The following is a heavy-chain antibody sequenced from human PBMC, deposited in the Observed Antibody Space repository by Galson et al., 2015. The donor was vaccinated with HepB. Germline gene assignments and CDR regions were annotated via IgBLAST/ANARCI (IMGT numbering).Heavy chain of an antibody. V-gene: IGHV3-23*01. CDR1: GFTFSSFA. CDR3: AKDVNWWAVITTCYDY. CDR2: ISASGGGT. J-gene: IGHJ4*02. Sequence: SLRLSCAASGFTFSSFAMSWVRQAPGKGLEWVSSISASGGGTYYADSVKGRFTISRDNSKNTLYLQMNSLRAEDTAVYYCAKDVNWWAVITTCYDYWGQGTLVTVSS. D-gene: IGHD4-11*01.